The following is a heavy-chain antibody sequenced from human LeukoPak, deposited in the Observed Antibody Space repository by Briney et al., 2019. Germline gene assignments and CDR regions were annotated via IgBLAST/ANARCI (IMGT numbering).Heavy chain of an antibody. CDR1: GGTFSSYA. J-gene: IGHJ4*02. V-gene: IGHV1-69*04. Sequence: GASVKVSCKASGGTFSSYAISWVRQAPGQGLEWMGRIIPILGIANYAQKFQGRVTITADKSTSTAYMELSSLRSEDTAVYYCARSRVIAAAGTGLLGYWGQGTLVTVSS. CDR3: ARSRVIAAAGTGLLGY. D-gene: IGHD6-13*01. CDR2: IIPILGIA.